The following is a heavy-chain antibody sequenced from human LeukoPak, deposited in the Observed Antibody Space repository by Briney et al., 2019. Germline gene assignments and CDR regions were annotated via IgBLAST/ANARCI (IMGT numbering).Heavy chain of an antibody. CDR2: IYTSGST. D-gene: IGHD1-26*01. CDR1: GGSISSYY. V-gene: IGHV4-4*07. Sequence: PSETLSLTCTVSGGSISSYYWSWIRQPAGKGLEWIGRIYTSGSTNYNPSLKSRVTMSVDTSKNQFSLKLSSVTAADTAVYYCAREPRGFSGGSYYLWFDPWGQGTLVTVSS. CDR3: AREPRGFSGGSYYLWFDP. J-gene: IGHJ5*02.